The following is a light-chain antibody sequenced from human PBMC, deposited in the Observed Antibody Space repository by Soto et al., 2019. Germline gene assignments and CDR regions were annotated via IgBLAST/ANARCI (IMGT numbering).Light chain of an antibody. V-gene: IGLV2-14*03. J-gene: IGLJ2*01. CDR3: SSYTSTNSL. Sequence: QYALTQPASVSGSPGESITISCTGTSSYVGAYNYVSWYQQHPGKAPKLMIYDVSNRPSGVSNRFSGSKSGNTASLTISGLPAEDEADYYCSSYTSTNSLFGGGTKLTVL. CDR1: SSYVGAYNY. CDR2: DVS.